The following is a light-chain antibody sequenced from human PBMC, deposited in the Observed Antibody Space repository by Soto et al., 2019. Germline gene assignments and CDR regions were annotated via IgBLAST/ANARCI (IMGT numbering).Light chain of an antibody. CDR2: WAS. CDR3: QQYYITPRT. CDR1: QSVLYRSNNKNY. J-gene: IGKJ1*01. Sequence: DIVMTQSPDSLAVSLGERATINCKSSQSVLYRSNNKNYLAWYQHKPGQAPKLIISWASTRESGVPERFSGSVSGTDFSLTISSLQAEDVAVYYCQQYYITPRTFGQGTKVEI. V-gene: IGKV4-1*01.